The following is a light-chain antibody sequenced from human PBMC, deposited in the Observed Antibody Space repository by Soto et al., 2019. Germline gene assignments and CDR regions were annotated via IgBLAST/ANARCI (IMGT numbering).Light chain of an antibody. Sequence: DIPMTQSPSTLSASVGDRVTITCRASQSISSWLAWYQQKPGKAPKLLIYDASSLESGVPSRFSGSGSGTEFTLTISSLQPDDFATYYCQQYNKWPWTFGQGTKVEI. CDR3: QQYNKWPWT. CDR1: QSISSW. V-gene: IGKV1-5*01. J-gene: IGKJ1*01. CDR2: DAS.